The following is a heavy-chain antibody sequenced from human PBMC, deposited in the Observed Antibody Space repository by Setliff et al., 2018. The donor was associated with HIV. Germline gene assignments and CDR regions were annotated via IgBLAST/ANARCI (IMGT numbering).Heavy chain of an antibody. J-gene: IGHJ4*02. CDR1: GGSISSGTYY. D-gene: IGHD6-13*01. V-gene: IGHV4-31*03. CDR2: IYYSGST. CDR3: ARGRGSSSSWPIDY. Sequence: PSETLSLTCTVSGGSISSGTYYWSWIRQHPGKGLEWIGYIYYSGSTYYNPSLKSRVTISIDTSKNQFSLKLSSATAADTAVYFCARGRGSSSSWPIDYWGQGTLVTVSS.